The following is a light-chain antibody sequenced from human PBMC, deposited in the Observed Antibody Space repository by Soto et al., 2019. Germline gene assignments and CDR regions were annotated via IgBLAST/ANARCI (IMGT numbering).Light chain of an antibody. V-gene: IGLV2-8*01. J-gene: IGLJ2*01. CDR2: EVN. CDR1: SSDVGGYNS. CDR3: SSYAGNNNLL. Sequence: QSALTQPPSASGSPGQSVTISCTGTSSDVGGYNSVSWYQQHPGKAPKLMTYEVNKRPSGVPDRFSSSKSGNTASLTVSGLQAEDEADYYCSSYAGNNNLLFGGGTKLTVL.